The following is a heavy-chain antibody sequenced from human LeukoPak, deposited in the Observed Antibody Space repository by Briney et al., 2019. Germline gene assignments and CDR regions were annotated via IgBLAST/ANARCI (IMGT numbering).Heavy chain of an antibody. CDR3: ARAWRGQYFQH. CDR1: GGSFSGYY. V-gene: IGHV4-59*01. Sequence: SETLSLTCAVYGGSFSGYYWSWIRQPPGKGLEWIGYIYYSGSTNYNPSLKSRVTISVDTSKNQFSLKLSSVTAADTAVYYCARAWRGQYFQHWGQGTLVTVSS. J-gene: IGHJ1*01. CDR2: IYYSGST.